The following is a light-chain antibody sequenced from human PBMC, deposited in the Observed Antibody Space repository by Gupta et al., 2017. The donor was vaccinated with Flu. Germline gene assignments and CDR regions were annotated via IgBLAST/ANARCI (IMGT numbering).Light chain of an antibody. CDR1: NIGSKS. Sequence: SYVLTQSPSVSMAPGQTTTITCGGNNIGSKSVHWYQQKPGQAPVLVVYDKMDRSAGIPDRVAGSNSGNKATRTISMVEAGDEADDYCQVFATDTGYQVFGGGTKLTVL. CDR3: QVFATDTGYQV. CDR2: DKM. J-gene: IGLJ3*02. V-gene: IGLV3-21*02.